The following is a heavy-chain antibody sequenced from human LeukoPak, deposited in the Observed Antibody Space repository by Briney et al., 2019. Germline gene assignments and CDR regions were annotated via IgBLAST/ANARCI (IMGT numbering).Heavy chain of an antibody. D-gene: IGHD2/OR15-2a*01. CDR3: ARFRGNWNYYYGMDV. J-gene: IGHJ6*02. V-gene: IGHV3-48*03. CDR1: GFTFSSYE. Sequence: GGSLRLSCAASGFTFSSYEMNWVRQAPGKGLEWVSYISSSGSTIYYADSVKGRVTISRDNAKNSLYLQMNSLRAEDTAVYYCARFRGNWNYYYGMDVWGQGTTVTVSS. CDR2: ISSSGSTI.